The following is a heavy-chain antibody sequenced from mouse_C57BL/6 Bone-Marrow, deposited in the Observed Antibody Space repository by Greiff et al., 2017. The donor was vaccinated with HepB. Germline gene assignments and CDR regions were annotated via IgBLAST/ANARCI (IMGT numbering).Heavy chain of an antibody. D-gene: IGHD2-10*02. Sequence: VQLKESGPVLVKPGASVKMSCKASGYTFTDYYMNWVKQSHGKSLEWIGVINPYNGGTSYNQKFKGKATLTVDKSSSTAYMERNSLTSEDSAVYYCARGDDGYGNYILYAMDYWGQGTSVTVSS. CDR2: INPYNGGT. V-gene: IGHV1-19*01. CDR1: GYTFTDYY. J-gene: IGHJ4*01. CDR3: ARGDDGYGNYILYAMDY.